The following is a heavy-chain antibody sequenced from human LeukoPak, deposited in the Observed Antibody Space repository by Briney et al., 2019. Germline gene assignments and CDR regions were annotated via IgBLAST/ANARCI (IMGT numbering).Heavy chain of an antibody. J-gene: IGHJ4*02. CDR2: IWPDGSKK. V-gene: IGHV3-33*08. CDR3: ARDDSSLAPFDY. D-gene: IGHD4-11*01. CDR1: GFTFSSYA. Sequence: PGGSLRLSCAASGFTFSSYAMSWVRQAPGKGLEWVSVIWPDGSKKYYADSVKGRFTISRDNSKNTLYLQMNSLKVEDTAVYYCARDDSSLAPFDYWGQGTLVTVSS.